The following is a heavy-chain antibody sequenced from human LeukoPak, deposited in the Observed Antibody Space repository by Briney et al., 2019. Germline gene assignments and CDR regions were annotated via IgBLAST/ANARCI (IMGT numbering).Heavy chain of an antibody. V-gene: IGHV4-30-2*01. D-gene: IGHD4-23*01. Sequence: SETLSLTCAVHGDSLSSGGYSWGWIRQPRGKGMDWHWYIYHSGSTYYNPSLKSRVTISVDRSKNQFSLKLSSVTAADTAVYYCARHNDYGGNGFDYWGQGTLVTVSS. CDR1: GDSLSSGGYS. J-gene: IGHJ4*02. CDR3: ARHNDYGGNGFDY. CDR2: IYHSGST.